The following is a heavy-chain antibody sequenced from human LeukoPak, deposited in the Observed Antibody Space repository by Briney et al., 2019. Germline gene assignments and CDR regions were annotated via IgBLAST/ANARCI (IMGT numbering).Heavy chain of an antibody. CDR1: GYTFSDYA. V-gene: IGHV1-3*01. J-gene: IGHJ6*02. CDR3: ARSPPYYDFWSGYIYYYYYGMDV. CDR2: IDAGNGNT. Sequence: ASVKVSCKASGYTFSDYAIHWVRLAPGQRLEWMGWIDAGNGNTRYSQKFQGRVTMTRNTSISTAYMELSSLRSEDTAVYYCARSPPYYDFWSGYIYYYYYGMDVWGQGTTVTVSS. D-gene: IGHD3-3*01.